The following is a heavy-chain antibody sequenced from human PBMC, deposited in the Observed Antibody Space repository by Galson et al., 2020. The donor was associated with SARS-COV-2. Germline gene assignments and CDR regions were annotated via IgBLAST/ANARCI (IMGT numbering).Heavy chain of an antibody. J-gene: IGHJ6*03. CDR3: AKDSSTIFGVITIDYYYMDV. D-gene: IGHD3-3*01. Sequence: GGSLRLSCAASGFTFSSYAMSWVRQAPGKGLEWVSAISGSGGSTYSADSVKGRFTISRDNSKNTLYLQMNSLRAEDTAVYYCAKDSSTIFGVITIDYYYMDVWGKGTTVTVSS. CDR1: GFTFSSYA. V-gene: IGHV3-23*01. CDR2: ISGSGGST.